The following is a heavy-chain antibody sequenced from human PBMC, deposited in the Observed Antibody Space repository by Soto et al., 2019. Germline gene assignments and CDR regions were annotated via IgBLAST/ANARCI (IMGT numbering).Heavy chain of an antibody. V-gene: IGHV1-69*13. CDR2: IIPIFGTA. CDR3: ARDYQLVSGGVGYYGMDV. CDR1: GGTFSSYA. Sequence: GASVKVSCKASGGTFSSYAISWVRQAPGQGLEWMGGIIPIFGTANYAQKFQGRVTITADESTSTAYMELSSLRSEDTAVYYCARDYQLVSGGVGYYGMDVWGQGTTVTVSS. D-gene: IGHD3-16*01. J-gene: IGHJ6*02.